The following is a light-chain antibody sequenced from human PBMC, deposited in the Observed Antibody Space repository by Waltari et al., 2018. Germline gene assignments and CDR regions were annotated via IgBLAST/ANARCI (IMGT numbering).Light chain of an antibody. CDR3: HQYNSWPGA. Sequence: EIVMKRAADILRVSPGVRARKCCRARQGVSSNLDWFLHQPGRAPRLLLYCAATRATAIPPRFIGSESATEFTTTTSSLQSEDFAVDYCHQYNSWPGAFGQGTKVEI. V-gene: IGKV3-15*01. J-gene: IGKJ1*01. CDR2: CAA. CDR1: QGVSSN.